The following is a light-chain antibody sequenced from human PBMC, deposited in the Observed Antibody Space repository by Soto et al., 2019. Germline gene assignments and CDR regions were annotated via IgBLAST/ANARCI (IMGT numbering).Light chain of an antibody. J-gene: IGLJ1*01. CDR2: DVT. Sequence: QSVLTQSPSASGSPGRSVTISCTGTSSDIGGYNSVSWYQQHPGKAPKVMVYDVTKRPSGVPDRFSGSKSGNTASLTVSALQAGYEADYSCSSYTYRKTLVFGTGNKVTV. CDR1: SSDIGGYNS. CDR3: SSYTYRKTLV. V-gene: IGLV2-8*01.